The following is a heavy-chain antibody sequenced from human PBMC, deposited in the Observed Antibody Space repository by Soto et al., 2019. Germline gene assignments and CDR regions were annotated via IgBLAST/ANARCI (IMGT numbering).Heavy chain of an antibody. CDR1: GFTFSSYG. V-gene: IGHV3-30*18. CDR2: ISYDGSNK. Sequence: GGSLRLSCAASGFTFSSYGMHWVRQAPGKGLEWVAVISYDGSNKYYADSVKGRFTISRDNSKNTLYLQMNSLRAEDTAVYYCAKDEAPMIVVVITEGAFDIWGQGTMVTVSS. CDR3: AKDEAPMIVVVITEGAFDI. J-gene: IGHJ3*02. D-gene: IGHD3-22*01.